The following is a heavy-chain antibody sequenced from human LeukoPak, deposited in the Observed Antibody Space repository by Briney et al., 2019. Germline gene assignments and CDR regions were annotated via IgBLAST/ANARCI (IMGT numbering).Heavy chain of an antibody. CDR2: MYPTSGSI. D-gene: IGHD3-22*01. CDR1: GGTIGSGSYY. J-gene: IGHJ4*02. Sequence: SETLSLTCTVSGGTIGSGSYYWSWIRQPAGKGLEWIGRMYPTSGSINYSPSLRSRVTISVDTSKNHFSLRLSSVTAADTAMYFCARGFCDSRLRPPDVWGQGTLVTVSS. V-gene: IGHV4-61*02. CDR3: ARGFCDSRLRPPDV.